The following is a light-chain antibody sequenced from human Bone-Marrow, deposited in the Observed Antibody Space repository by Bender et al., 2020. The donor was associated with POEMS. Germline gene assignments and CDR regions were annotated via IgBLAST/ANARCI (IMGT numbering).Light chain of an antibody. Sequence: QSVLTQPPSVSEAPGQRVTISCAGRNSNIGAGYDVHWYQHLPGTAPKLLIYGYNNRPSGVPDRFSGSKSGTSASLAITGLQAEDEGDYYCQSYDNSLGGWVFGGGTKLTVL. CDR3: QSYDNSLGGWV. J-gene: IGLJ3*02. V-gene: IGLV1-40*01. CDR1: NSNIGAGYD. CDR2: GYN.